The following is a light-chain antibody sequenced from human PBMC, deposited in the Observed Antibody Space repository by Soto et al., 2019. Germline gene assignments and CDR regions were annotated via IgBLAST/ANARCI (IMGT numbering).Light chain of an antibody. V-gene: IGKV3-20*01. CDR3: QQYGNSPLT. CDR2: GAS. Sequence: EIVMTQSPATLSVSPGERATLSCRASQSVSNNYLAWYQQKPGQAPRLLIYGASNRATGIPDRFSGSGSGTDFTLTISRLEPEDFAVYFCQQYGNSPLTFGGGTKVDIK. CDR1: QSVSNNY. J-gene: IGKJ4*01.